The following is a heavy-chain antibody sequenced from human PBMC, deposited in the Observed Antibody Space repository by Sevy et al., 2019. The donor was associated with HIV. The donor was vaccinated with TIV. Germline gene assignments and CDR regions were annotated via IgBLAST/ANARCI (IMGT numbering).Heavy chain of an antibody. V-gene: IGHV4-30-4*01. D-gene: IGHD3-22*01. Sequence: SETLSLTCTVSGGSISSGDYYWSWIRQPPGKGLEWIGYIYYSGSTYYNPSLKSRVTISVDTSKNQFSLKLSSVTAADTAVYYCARHHYHYASSGYPLGGAFDIWGQGTMVTVSS. J-gene: IGHJ3*02. CDR2: IYYSGST. CDR3: ARHHYHYASSGYPLGGAFDI. CDR1: GGSISSGDYY.